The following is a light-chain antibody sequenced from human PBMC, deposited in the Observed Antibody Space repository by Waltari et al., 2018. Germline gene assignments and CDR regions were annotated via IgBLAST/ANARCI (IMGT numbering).Light chain of an antibody. V-gene: IGLV3-19*01. CDR2: GKN. Sequence: SSELTQDPAVSVALGQTVRITCQGDSLRRYYVSWFHQKPGQAPELFIYGKNNRPSGIADRFSASSSGSTASLTIIGAQAEDEADYYCHSRDSSGDVLIGGGTKLTVV. CDR3: HSRDSSGDVL. J-gene: IGLJ2*01. CDR1: SLRRYY.